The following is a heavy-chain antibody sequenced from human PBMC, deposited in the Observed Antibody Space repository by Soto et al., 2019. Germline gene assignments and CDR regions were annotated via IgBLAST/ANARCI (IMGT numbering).Heavy chain of an antibody. CDR1: GGSISSSSYY. V-gene: IGHV4-39*01. Sequence: SLTCTVSGGSISSSSYYWGWIRQPPGKGLEWIGSIYYSGSTYYNPSLKSRVTISVDTSKNQFSLKLSSVTAADTAVYYCARQGPMVRGVKANYYYGMDVWGQGTTVTVSS. CDR2: IYYSGST. J-gene: IGHJ6*02. CDR3: ARQGPMVRGVKANYYYGMDV. D-gene: IGHD3-10*01.